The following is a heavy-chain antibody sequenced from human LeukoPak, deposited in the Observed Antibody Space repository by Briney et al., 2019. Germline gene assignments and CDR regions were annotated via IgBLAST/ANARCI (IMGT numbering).Heavy chain of an antibody. CDR1: GYTFTGYY. J-gene: IGHJ5*02. D-gene: IGHD6-19*01. CDR3: ARVLRWLVRNWFDP. V-gene: IGHV1-2*02. Sequence: ASVKVSCKASGYTFTGYYMHWVRQAPGQGLEWTGWINPNSGATNYAQKFQGRVTMTRDTSISTAYMELSRLRSDDTALYYCARVLRWLVRNWFDPWGQGTLVTVSS. CDR2: INPNSGAT.